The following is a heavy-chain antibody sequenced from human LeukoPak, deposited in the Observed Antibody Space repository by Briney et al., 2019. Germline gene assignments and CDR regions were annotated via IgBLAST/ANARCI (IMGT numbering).Heavy chain of an antibody. CDR2: INSDGSST. CDR3: ARDRVAVVVPAAKVNYYYYGMDV. Sequence: GGSLRLSCAASGFTFSSYWMHWVRQAPGKGLVWVSRINSDGSSTSYADSVKGRFTISRDNAKNTLYLQMNSLRAEDTAVYYCARDRVAVVVPAAKVNYYYYGMDVWGQGTTVTVSS. V-gene: IGHV3-74*01. J-gene: IGHJ6*02. CDR1: GFTFSSYW. D-gene: IGHD2-2*01.